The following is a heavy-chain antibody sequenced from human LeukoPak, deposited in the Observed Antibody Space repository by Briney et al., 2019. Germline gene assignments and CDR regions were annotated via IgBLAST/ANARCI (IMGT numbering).Heavy chain of an antibody. CDR2: IASDGSST. Sequence: GGSLRLSCAASGFTFSSYWMNWVRQAPGKGLVWVSRIASDGSSTTYADSVKGRFSISRDNAKNSLYLQMNSLRAEDTAVYYCARNAYYDFWSGYYGEPSDYWGQGTLVTVSS. D-gene: IGHD3-3*01. CDR3: ARNAYYDFWSGYYGEPSDY. J-gene: IGHJ4*02. CDR1: GFTFSSYW. V-gene: IGHV3-74*01.